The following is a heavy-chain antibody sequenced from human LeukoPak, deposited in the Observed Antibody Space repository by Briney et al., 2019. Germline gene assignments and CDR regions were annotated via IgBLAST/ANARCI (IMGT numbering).Heavy chain of an antibody. V-gene: IGHV3-20*04. J-gene: IGHJ4*02. Sequence: GGSLRLSCAASGFTFDDYGMSWVRQAPGKGLEWVSGINWNGGSTGYADSVKGRFTISRDNAKNSLYLQMNSLRAVDTALYYCARVSDILTGYFATDYWGQGTLVTVSS. CDR3: ARVSDILTGYFATDY. D-gene: IGHD3-9*01. CDR1: GFTFDDYG. CDR2: INWNGGST.